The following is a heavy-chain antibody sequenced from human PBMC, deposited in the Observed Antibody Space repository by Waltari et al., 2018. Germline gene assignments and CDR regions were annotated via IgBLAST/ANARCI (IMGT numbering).Heavy chain of an antibody. Sequence: QVQLQQWGAGLLKPSETLSLTCAVYGGSFSGYYWSWIRQPPGKGLEWLGESNHSGRHNYNPSLKSRGTISVETSKSQFSLKLSSVTAAVTAVYYCARAFSRFIVVVPAASRGGWFDPWGQGTLVTVSS. D-gene: IGHD2-2*01. CDR1: GGSFSGYY. CDR2: SNHSGRH. CDR3: ARAFSRFIVVVPAASRGGWFDP. V-gene: IGHV4-34*01. J-gene: IGHJ5*02.